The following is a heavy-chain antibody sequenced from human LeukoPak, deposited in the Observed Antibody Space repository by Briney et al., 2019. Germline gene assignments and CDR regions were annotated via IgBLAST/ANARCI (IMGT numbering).Heavy chain of an antibody. CDR2: VSGRGGST. Sequence: GGSLRLSCAAAGFTFSSYAMSWVRQPPGKGLEWVSAVSGRGGSTYYADSVKGRFTISRDNSKNTLYLQMNSLRAEDTAVYYCARWSGSVTARNYYYYMDVWGEGTTVTVSS. J-gene: IGHJ6*03. CDR3: ARWSGSVTARNYYYYMDV. V-gene: IGHV3-23*01. CDR1: GFTFSSYA. D-gene: IGHD6-6*01.